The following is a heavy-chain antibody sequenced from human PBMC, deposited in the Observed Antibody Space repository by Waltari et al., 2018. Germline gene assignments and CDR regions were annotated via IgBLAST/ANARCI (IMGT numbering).Heavy chain of an antibody. V-gene: IGHV1-3*01. Sequence: QVQLVQSGAEVKKPGASVKVSCKASGYTFTSYAMHWVRQAPGQRLEWMGWINAGNGNTKYSPKFQGRVTITRDTSASTAYMELSSLRSEDTAVYYCARGSSSWYYDYWGQGTLVTVSS. CDR2: INAGNGNT. CDR1: GYTFTSYA. CDR3: ARGSSSWYYDY. J-gene: IGHJ4*02. D-gene: IGHD6-13*01.